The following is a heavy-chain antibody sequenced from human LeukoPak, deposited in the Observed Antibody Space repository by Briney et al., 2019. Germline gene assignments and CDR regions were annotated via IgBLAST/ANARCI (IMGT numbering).Heavy chain of an antibody. V-gene: IGHV3-73*01. CDR1: GLTFSDSA. CDR2: XXXXXXNYAT. Sequence: GGSLKLSCAASGLTFSDSAIHWVRQASGKGLEXXXXXXXXXXNYATAYAASVKGRFTISRDDSKNTAYLQMNSLKTEDTAVYYCTRPEEGHCSGGSCYGRFDPWGQGTLVTVSS. CDR3: TRPEEGHCSGGSCYGRFDP. J-gene: IGHJ5*02. D-gene: IGHD2-15*01.